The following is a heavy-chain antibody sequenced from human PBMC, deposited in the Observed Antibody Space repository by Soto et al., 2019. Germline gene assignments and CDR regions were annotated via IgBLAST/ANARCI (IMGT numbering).Heavy chain of an antibody. CDR1: SDSISNHY. Sequence: HVQLQESGPGLVNPSETLSLTCTVSSDSISNHYWSWIRQSPGKGLEWVGYIRYSGNQITKYNPSLKSRVTILIDTSRNQFSLKLSSVTTEDTAVYYCASTVSSGYNDVWGTGTAVTVSS. CDR2: IRYSGNQIT. CDR3: ASTVSSGYNDV. J-gene: IGHJ6*04. D-gene: IGHD6-25*01. V-gene: IGHV4-59*11.